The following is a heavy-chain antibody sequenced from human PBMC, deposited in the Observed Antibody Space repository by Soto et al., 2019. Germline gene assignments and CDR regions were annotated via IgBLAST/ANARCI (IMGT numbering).Heavy chain of an antibody. CDR3: ARDPTLRATSVPRPRWFDP. J-gene: IGHJ5*02. D-gene: IGHD6-19*01. CDR1: GFTFSSYA. V-gene: IGHV3-30-3*01. Sequence: LRLSCAASGFTFSSYAMHWVRQAPGKGLEWVAVISYDGSNKYYADSVKGRFTISRDNSKNTLYLQMNSLRAEDTAVYYCARDPTLRATSVPRPRWFDPWGQGTLVTVSS. CDR2: ISYDGSNK.